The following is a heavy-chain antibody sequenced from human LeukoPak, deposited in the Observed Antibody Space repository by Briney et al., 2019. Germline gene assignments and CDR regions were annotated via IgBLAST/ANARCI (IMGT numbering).Heavy chain of an antibody. CDR1: GFTFSSYA. J-gene: IGHJ4*02. CDR2: IGSDSTHI. CDR3: ATYEQTTVTTEF. D-gene: IGHD4-17*01. V-gene: IGHV3-23*01. Sequence: PGGSLRLSCAASGFTFSSYAMSWVRQAPGKGLEWVSVIGSDSTHIHYADSVRGRFTISRDNSRKTLYLQMNSLRVEDTAVYYCATYEQTTVTTEFWGQGTLVSVSS.